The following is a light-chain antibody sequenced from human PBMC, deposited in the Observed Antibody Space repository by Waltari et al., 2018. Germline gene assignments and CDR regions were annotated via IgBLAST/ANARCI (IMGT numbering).Light chain of an antibody. CDR3: QQYNNWPGA. V-gene: IGKV3-15*01. Sequence: ETVMTQSPVTLSVSPGERVTLSCTTSQYVSNNLAWYQQKPGQSPRPLIDGASTRATGVPARFSGSGSGTSFTLTISSLQSEDFGLYYCQQYNNWPGAFGPGTKVDVE. CDR1: QYVSNN. J-gene: IGKJ3*01. CDR2: GAS.